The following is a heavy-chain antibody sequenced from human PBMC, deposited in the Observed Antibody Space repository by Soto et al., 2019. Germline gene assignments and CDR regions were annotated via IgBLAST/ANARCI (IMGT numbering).Heavy chain of an antibody. CDR3: AKDRVGATDY. Sequence: QVQLVESGGGVVQPGRSLRLSCAASGFTFSSYGMHWVRQAPGKGLEWVAVISYDGSNKYYADSVKGRFTISRDNSKNTLYLQMNSLRAEDTAVYYCAKDRVGATDYWGQGTLVTVSS. D-gene: IGHD1-26*01. CDR2: ISYDGSNK. CDR1: GFTFSSYG. J-gene: IGHJ4*02. V-gene: IGHV3-30*18.